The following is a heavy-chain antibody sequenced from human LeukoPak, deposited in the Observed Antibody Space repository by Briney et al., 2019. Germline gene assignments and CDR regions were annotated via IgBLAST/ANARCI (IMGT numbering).Heavy chain of an antibody. CDR1: GYSFTSYW. CDR2: IDPSDSYT. CDR3: ARGGDIVATLPEFDY. V-gene: IGHV5-10-1*01. Sequence: GESLKISCKGSGYSFTSYWLSWVRQMPGKGLEWMGRIDPSDSYTNYSPSFQGHVTISADKSISTAYLQWSSLKASDTAMYYCARGGDIVATLPEFDYWGQGTLVTVSS. J-gene: IGHJ4*02. D-gene: IGHD5-12*01.